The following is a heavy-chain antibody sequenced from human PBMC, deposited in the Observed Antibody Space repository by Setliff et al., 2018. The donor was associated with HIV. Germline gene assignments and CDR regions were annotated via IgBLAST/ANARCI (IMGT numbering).Heavy chain of an antibody. Sequence: SETLSLTCTVSGVSISSHYWSWIRQPPGKGLEWIGYIYNSGRTNYNPSLTSRVTISVDTSKNQFSLKLSSVTAADTAVYFCARDPYCSGDGCFRYYQHWGRGTLVTVSS. CDR3: ARDPYCSGDGCFRYYQH. J-gene: IGHJ1*01. CDR1: GVSISSHY. D-gene: IGHD2-15*01. CDR2: IYNSGRT. V-gene: IGHV4-59*11.